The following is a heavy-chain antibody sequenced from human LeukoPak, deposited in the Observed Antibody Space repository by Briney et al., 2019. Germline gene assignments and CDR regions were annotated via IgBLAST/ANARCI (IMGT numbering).Heavy chain of an antibody. Sequence: GGSLRLSCAASGFTSSSYALNWVRQAPGKGLEWVATVSGSGDRMYHADSVKGRFTTSRDNSKNTIYLQMNSLRAEDTALYYCAKAAAAPGFDFWGQGTLVTVSS. CDR3: AKAAAAPGFDF. D-gene: IGHD6-13*01. V-gene: IGHV3-23*01. CDR1: GFTSSSYA. CDR2: VSGSGDRM. J-gene: IGHJ4*02.